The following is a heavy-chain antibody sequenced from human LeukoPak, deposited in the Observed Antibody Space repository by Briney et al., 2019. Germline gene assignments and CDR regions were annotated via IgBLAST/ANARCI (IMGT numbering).Heavy chain of an antibody. J-gene: IGHJ4*02. D-gene: IGHD4-17*01. CDR3: AKDSRPHDYGGNSAFRY. CDR2: ISYDGSNK. Sequence: GGSLRLSGAASGFTFSSYAMHWVRQAPGKGLEWVAVISYDGSNKYYADSVKGRFTISRDNSKNTLYLQMNSLRAEDTAVYYCAKDSRPHDYGGNSAFRYWGQGTLVTVSS. V-gene: IGHV3-30-3*01. CDR1: GFTFSSYA.